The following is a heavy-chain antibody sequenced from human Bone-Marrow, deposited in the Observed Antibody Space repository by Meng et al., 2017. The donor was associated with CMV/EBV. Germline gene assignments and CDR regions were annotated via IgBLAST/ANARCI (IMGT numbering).Heavy chain of an antibody. D-gene: IGHD1-1*01. CDR2: IKPDSGAT. J-gene: IGHJ4*02. CDR3: ARDHNWGPDH. CDR1: GFYFSDHF. Sequence: ASVKVSCKTSGFYFSDHFMHWVRQAPGQGLEWMGWIKPDSGATNYAQNFRGRVTLTTDSSISTAYMDLIRLTSDDTAVYYCARDHNWGPDHWGQGTLVTVSS. V-gene: IGHV1-2*02.